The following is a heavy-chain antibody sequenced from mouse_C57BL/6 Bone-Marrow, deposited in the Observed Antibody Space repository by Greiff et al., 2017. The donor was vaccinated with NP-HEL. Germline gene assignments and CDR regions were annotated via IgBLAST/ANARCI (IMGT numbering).Heavy chain of an antibody. CDR1: GYTFTDYN. V-gene: IGHV1-22*01. D-gene: IGHD1-1*01. CDR3: ARCYYGRDFDY. J-gene: IGHJ2*01. CDR2: INPNNGGT. Sequence: VQLKQSGPELVKPGASVKMSCKASGYTFTDYNMHWVKQSHGKSLEWIGYINPNNGGTSYNQKFKGKATLTVNKSSSTAYMELRSLTSEDSAVYYCARCYYGRDFDYWGQGTTLTVSS.